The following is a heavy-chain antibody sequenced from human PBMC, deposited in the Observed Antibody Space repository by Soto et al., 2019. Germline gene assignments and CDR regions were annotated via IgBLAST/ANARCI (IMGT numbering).Heavy chain of an antibody. V-gene: IGHV4-34*01. CDR1: GGSFSRYY. CDR3: ARGRDDSADYYYSAMDA. Sequence: SETLSLTCAVYGGSFSRYYWTWIRQPPGKGLEWIGEINHSGSTNYNPSLKSRVTISVDTSRNQFSLKLTSVTAADAAVYYCARGRDDSADYYYSAMDAWGRGTKVTVSS. CDR2: INHSGST. J-gene: IGHJ6*02. D-gene: IGHD3-22*01.